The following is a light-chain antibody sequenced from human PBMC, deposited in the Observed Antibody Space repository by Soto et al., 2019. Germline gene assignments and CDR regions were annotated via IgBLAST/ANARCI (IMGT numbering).Light chain of an antibody. CDR3: AAWDDSLSGYV. J-gene: IGLJ1*01. CDR1: SSNIGSNY. V-gene: IGLV1-47*01. CDR2: MNN. Sequence: QPVLTQPPSASGTPGQRVTISCSGSSSNIGSNYVYWYQQLPATAPKLLIYMNNQRPSGVPYRCSCSKSGTSASLAISGLRSEDEADYYCAAWDDSLSGYVFGTGTKVTVL.